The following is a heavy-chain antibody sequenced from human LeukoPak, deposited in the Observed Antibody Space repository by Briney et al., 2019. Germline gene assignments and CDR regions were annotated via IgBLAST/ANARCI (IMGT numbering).Heavy chain of an antibody. D-gene: IGHD4-17*01. CDR2: IYYSGST. J-gene: IGHJ4*02. CDR1: GGSISSSSYY. Sequence: SETLSLTCTVSGGSISSSSYYWGWIRQPPGKGLEWIGSIYYSGSTYYNPSLKSRVTISVDTSKNQFSLKLSSVTAADTAVYYCARDFSGTATVTTSPFDYWGQGTLVTVSS. V-gene: IGHV4-39*07. CDR3: ARDFSGTATVTTSPFDY.